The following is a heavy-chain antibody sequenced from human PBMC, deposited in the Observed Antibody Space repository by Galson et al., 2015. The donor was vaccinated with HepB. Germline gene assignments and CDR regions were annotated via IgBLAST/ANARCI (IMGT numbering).Heavy chain of an antibody. Sequence: SLRLSCATSGFTFGVYAMIWFRQAPGKGLEWVGFIRSKAYGGTTEYAASVKGRFTISRDDSKSIAYLQMVSLKTEDTAMYYCTSAIPLYSSSAPPIYWGQGTLVTVSS. J-gene: IGHJ4*02. V-gene: IGHV3-49*03. CDR1: GFTFGVYA. D-gene: IGHD6-6*01. CDR2: IRSKAYGGTT. CDR3: TSAIPLYSSSAPPIY.